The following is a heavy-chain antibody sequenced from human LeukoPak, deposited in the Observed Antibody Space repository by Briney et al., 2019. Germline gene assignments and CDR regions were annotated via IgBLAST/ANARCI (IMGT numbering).Heavy chain of an antibody. J-gene: IGHJ6*02. CDR1: GFTFSSYG. D-gene: IGHD3-22*01. Sequence: QPGRSLRLSCAASGFTFSSYGMHWVRQAPGKGLEWVAVIWYDGSNKYYADSVKGRFTISRDNSKNTLYLQMNSLRAEDTAVYYCARDSRRWIEVVMTVGMDVWGQGTTVTVSS. CDR3: ARDSRRWIEVVMTVGMDV. CDR2: IWYDGSNK. V-gene: IGHV3-33*08.